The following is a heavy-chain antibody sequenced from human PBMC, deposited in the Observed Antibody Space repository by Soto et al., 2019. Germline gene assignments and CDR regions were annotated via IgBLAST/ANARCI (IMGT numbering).Heavy chain of an antibody. V-gene: IGHV3-33*01. CDR1: GFTFSSYG. J-gene: IGHJ6*02. CDR2: IWYDGSNK. CDR3: ARLSRDDCLLPTYYYYGMDV. D-gene: IGHD3-9*01. Sequence: GGSLRLSCAASGFTFSSYGMHWVRQAPGKGLEWVAVIWYDGSNKYYADSVKGRFTISRDNSKNTMYLQMNSLRAEDTAVYYCARLSRDDCLLPTYYYYGMDVWGQGTTVTVSS.